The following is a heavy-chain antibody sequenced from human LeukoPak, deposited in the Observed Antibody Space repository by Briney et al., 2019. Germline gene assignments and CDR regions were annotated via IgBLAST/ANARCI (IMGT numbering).Heavy chain of an antibody. CDR2: INPNSGST. CDR1: GYTFTGYY. D-gene: IGHD5-18*01. CDR3: ARLGSYGYEVLDY. V-gene: IGHV1-2*04. Sequence: ASVKVSCKASGYTFTGYYMHWVRQAPGQGLEWMGWINPNSGSTNYAQKFQGWVTMTRDTSISTAYMELSRLRSDDTAVYYCARLGSYGYEVLDYWGQGTLVTVSS. J-gene: IGHJ4*02.